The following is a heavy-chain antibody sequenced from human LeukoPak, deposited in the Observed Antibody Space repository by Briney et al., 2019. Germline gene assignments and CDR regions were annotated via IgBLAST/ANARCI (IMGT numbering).Heavy chain of an antibody. CDR1: GGSISSGGYS. V-gene: IGHV4-30-2*01. CDR3: ARVSSGSYSFYFDY. Sequence: PSQTLSLTCAVSGGSISSGGYSWSWIRQPPGKGLEWIGYIYHSGSTYYNPSLKSRVTISVDRSKNQFSLKLSSVTAADTAVYYCARVSSGSYSFYFDYWGQGTLVTVSS. J-gene: IGHJ4*02. D-gene: IGHD3-10*01. CDR2: IYHSGST.